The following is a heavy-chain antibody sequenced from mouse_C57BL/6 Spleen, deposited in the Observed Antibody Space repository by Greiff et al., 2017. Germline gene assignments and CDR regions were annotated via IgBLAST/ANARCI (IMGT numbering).Heavy chain of an antibody. V-gene: IGHV1-22*01. CDR2: INPYNGGT. J-gene: IGHJ3*01. CDR3: ARAGFAY. CDR1: GYTFTGYN. Sequence: VQLQQSGPELVKPGASVKMSCKASGYTFTGYNMHWVKQSPGQSLEWIGYINPYNGGTSYNQKFKGKATLTVDKSSSTAYMELRSLTSEDSAVYYCARAGFAYWGQGTLVTVSA.